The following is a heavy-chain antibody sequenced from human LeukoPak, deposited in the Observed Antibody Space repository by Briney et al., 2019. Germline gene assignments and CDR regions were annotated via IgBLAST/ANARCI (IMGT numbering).Heavy chain of an antibody. V-gene: IGHV1-18*01. Sequence: ASVTVSCKASGYTFTIYGIRWVRQPHGPGLEWMGWISDYNGNTNYAQKLQGRVTMTTDTSTSTAYMELRSLRSDDTAVYYCAREPHNYDSSGYYLDWGQGTLVTVSS. CDR3: AREPHNYDSSGYYLD. CDR2: ISDYNGNT. CDR1: GYTFTIYG. J-gene: IGHJ4*02. D-gene: IGHD3-22*01.